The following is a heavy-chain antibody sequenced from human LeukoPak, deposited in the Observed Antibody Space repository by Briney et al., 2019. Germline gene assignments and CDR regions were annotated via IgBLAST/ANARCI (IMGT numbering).Heavy chain of an antibody. Sequence: ASVKVSCKASGYTFTSYGISWVRQAPGQGLEWMGWISAYNGNTNYAQKLQGRVTMTTDTSTSTAYMELRSLRSDDTAVYYCARKIKPGIAARAHDAFDIWGQGAMVTVSS. J-gene: IGHJ3*02. V-gene: IGHV1-18*01. CDR2: ISAYNGNT. D-gene: IGHD6-6*01. CDR3: ARKIKPGIAARAHDAFDI. CDR1: GYTFTSYG.